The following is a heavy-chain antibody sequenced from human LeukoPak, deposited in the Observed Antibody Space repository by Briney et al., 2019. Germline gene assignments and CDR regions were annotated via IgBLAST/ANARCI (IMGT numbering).Heavy chain of an antibody. J-gene: IGHJ6*03. V-gene: IGHV1-2*02. CDR2: INPNSGGT. CDR3: ARDYGSGSYGYYYYMDV. CDR1: GYTFTGYY. D-gene: IGHD3-10*01. Sequence: ASVKVSCKASGYTFTGYYMHWVRQAPGQGLEWMGWINPNSGGTNYAQKFQGRVTMTRDTSISTAYMELSRLRSDDTAVYYCARDYGSGSYGYYYYMDVWGKGTTVTISS.